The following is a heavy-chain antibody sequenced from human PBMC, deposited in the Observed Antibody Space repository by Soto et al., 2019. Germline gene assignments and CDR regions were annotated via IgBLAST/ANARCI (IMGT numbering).Heavy chain of an antibody. CDR3: ASRGIAAAGNWFDP. D-gene: IGHD6-13*01. Sequence: ASETLSLTCTVSGGSISSGGYYWSWIRQHPGKGLEWIGYIYYSGSTYYNPSLKSRVTISVDTSKNQFSLKLSSVTAADTAVYYCASRGIAAAGNWFDPWGQGTLVTVSS. J-gene: IGHJ5*02. V-gene: IGHV4-31*03. CDR2: IYYSGST. CDR1: GGSISSGGYY.